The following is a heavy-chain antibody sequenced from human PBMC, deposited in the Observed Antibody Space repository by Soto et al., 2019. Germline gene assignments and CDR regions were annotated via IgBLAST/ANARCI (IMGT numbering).Heavy chain of an antibody. CDR3: ARVFGDYDGNYYYYGMEV. J-gene: IGHJ6*02. Sequence: QVQLQESGPGLVKPSETLSLTCTVSGGSLNSGNYYWSWIRQHPGKGLEWIGYIYYSASTFYNPSLRSRVTMSSDTSKNQFSLPLTSATAAYTAVYYCARVFGDYDGNYYYYGMEVWGQGTTVTVSS. CDR1: GGSLNSGNYY. D-gene: IGHD4-17*01. CDR2: IYYSAST. V-gene: IGHV4-31*03.